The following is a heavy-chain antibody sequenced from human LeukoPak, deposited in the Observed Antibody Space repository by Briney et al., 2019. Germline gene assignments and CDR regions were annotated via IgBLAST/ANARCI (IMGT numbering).Heavy chain of an antibody. CDR1: GGSISSYY. J-gene: IGHJ4*02. V-gene: IGHV4-59*01. D-gene: IGHD4-17*01. CDR3: ARGSLYGDHVSY. CDR2: IYYSGST. Sequence: SETLSLTCTVPGGSISSYYWSWIRQPPGKGLEWIGYIYYSGSTNYNPSLKSRVTISVDTSKNQFSLKLSSVTAADTAVYYCARGSLYGDHVSYWGQGTLVTVSS.